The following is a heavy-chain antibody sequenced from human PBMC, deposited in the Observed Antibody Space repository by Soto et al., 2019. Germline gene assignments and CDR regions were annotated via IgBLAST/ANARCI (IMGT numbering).Heavy chain of an antibody. Sequence: QVQLVESGGGVVQPGRSLRLSCAASGFTFSSYGMHWVRQAPGKGLEWVAVIWYDGSNKYYADSVKGRFTISRDNSKNTLYLQMNSLRAEDTAVYYCARVGVCCLPSDIVVVVAATDLYYMDVWGKGTTVTVSS. V-gene: IGHV3-33*01. D-gene: IGHD2-15*01. J-gene: IGHJ6*03. CDR2: IWYDGSNK. CDR1: GFTFSSYG. CDR3: ARVGVCCLPSDIVVVVAATDLYYMDV.